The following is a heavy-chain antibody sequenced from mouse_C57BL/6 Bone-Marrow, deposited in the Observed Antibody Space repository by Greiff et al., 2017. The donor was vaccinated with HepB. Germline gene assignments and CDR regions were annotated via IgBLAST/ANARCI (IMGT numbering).Heavy chain of an antibody. D-gene: IGHD2-1*01. Sequence: EVKLMESGGGLVKPGGSLKLSCAASGFTFSDYGMHWVRQAPEKGLEWVAYISSGSSTIYYADTVKGRFTISRDNAKNTLFLQMTSLRSEDTAMYYCAREGGKGNYYYAMDYWGQGTSVTVSS. CDR1: GFTFSDYG. J-gene: IGHJ4*01. V-gene: IGHV5-17*01. CDR3: AREGGKGNYYYAMDY. CDR2: ISSGSSTI.